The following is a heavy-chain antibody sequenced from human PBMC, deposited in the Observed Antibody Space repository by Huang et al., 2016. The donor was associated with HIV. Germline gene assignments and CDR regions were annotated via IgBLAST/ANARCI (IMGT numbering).Heavy chain of an antibody. V-gene: IGHV4-39*01. CDR1: GGSISSSSYY. CDR2: IYYSGTT. CDR3: ARHMDCSSSSCLAGGHERGPFDM. J-gene: IGHJ3*02. D-gene: IGHD2-2*01. Sequence: QLQLQESGPGLVKPSETLSLTCSVSGGSISSSSYYWGWIRQPPGKGLEWIGSIYYSGTTFYNPSRKSRVTISVDTSKNHFSLRLGSVTAADTSVYYCARHMDCSSSSCLAGGHERGPFDMWGQGTMVTVSS.